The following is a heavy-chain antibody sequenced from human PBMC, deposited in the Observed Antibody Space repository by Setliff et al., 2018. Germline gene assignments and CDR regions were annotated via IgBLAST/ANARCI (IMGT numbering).Heavy chain of an antibody. CDR2: MNPNSGNR. D-gene: IGHD1-26*01. CDR3: ARSSGSYCDY. Sequence: GPPVKVSCKASGYTFTTYDINWVRQAPGQGLEWMGWMNPNSGNRGYAQKFQGRVTMTRNTSISTAYMELSTLRSEDTAVYYCARSSGSYCDYWGQGTLVTVSS. CDR1: GYTFTTYD. V-gene: IGHV1-8*02. J-gene: IGHJ4*02.